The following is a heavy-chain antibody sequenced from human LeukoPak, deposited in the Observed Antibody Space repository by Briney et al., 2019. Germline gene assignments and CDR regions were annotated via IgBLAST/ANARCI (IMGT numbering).Heavy chain of an antibody. CDR3: ARDGAAAGQGDAFDI. V-gene: IGHV3-7*03. J-gene: IGHJ3*02. CDR2: IKQDGSEK. D-gene: IGHD6-25*01. CDR1: GFTFTRHW. Sequence: GGSLRLSCVASGFTFTRHWMSWVRQAPGKGLEWVANIKQDGSEKYYVDSVKGRFTISRDNAKSSLYLQMNSLRAEDTAVYYCARDGAAAGQGDAFDIWGQGTRVTVSS.